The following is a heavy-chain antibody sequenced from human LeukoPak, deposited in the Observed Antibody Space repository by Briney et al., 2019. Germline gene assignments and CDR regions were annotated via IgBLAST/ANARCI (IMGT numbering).Heavy chain of an antibody. J-gene: IGHJ4*02. CDR1: GGSISSYY. CDR3: ARSRWNWNYLVY. Sequence: SETLSLTCTVSGGSISSYYWTWIRQPPGKGLEWIGYIYYSGSTNYNPSLKSRVTISVDTSKNQFSLKLTSVTAADTAVYYCARSRWNWNYLVYWGQGTLVTVSS. V-gene: IGHV4-59*01. D-gene: IGHD1-1*01. CDR2: IYYSGST.